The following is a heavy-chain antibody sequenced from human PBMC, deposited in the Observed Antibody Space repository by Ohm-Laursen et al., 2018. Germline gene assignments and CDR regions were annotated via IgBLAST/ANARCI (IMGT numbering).Heavy chain of an antibody. Sequence: GSLRLSCAASGFTFSTYRMHWVRQAPGKGLVWVARIESDGISTFTADSVRGRFTVSRDNAKNTLHLQMNSLGAEDTAVYYCARDEQWLPGGDWGQGTLVTVSS. V-gene: IGHV3-74*01. D-gene: IGHD6-19*01. CDR3: ARDEQWLPGGD. CDR1: GFTFSTYR. CDR2: IESDGIST. J-gene: IGHJ4*02.